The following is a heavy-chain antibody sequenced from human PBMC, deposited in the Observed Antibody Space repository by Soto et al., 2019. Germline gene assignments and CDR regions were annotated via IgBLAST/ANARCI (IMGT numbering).Heavy chain of an antibody. Sequence: QVQLMESGGGVVQPGRSLRLSCAASGFTFRSYAIHWVRQAPGKGLEWVALISYDETNKYYADSVKGRFTISRDNSKNTLYRQMNSLRAEDTAVYYCARREPIVDACDIWGQGTMVTVSS. D-gene: IGHD3-22*01. CDR2: ISYDETNK. J-gene: IGHJ3*02. CDR3: ARREPIVDACDI. CDR1: GFTFRSYA. V-gene: IGHV3-30-3*01.